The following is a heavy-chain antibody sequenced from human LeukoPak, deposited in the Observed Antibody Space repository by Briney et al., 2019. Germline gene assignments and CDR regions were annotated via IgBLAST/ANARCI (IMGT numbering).Heavy chain of an antibody. CDR1: GFTFSSYG. CDR3: AREDASAIDY. J-gene: IGHJ4*02. CDR2: ISGSGGSP. V-gene: IGHV3-23*01. Sequence: PGGSLRLSCAASGFTFSSYGMSWVRQAPGKGLEWVSAISGSGGSPYYADSVKGRFTISTDNSKNTLYLEMNSLRGEDTAVYYWAREDASAIDYWGQGALVTVSS. D-gene: IGHD2-2*01.